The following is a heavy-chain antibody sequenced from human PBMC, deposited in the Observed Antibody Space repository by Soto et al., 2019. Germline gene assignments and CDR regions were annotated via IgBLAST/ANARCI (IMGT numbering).Heavy chain of an antibody. CDR2: IFYSGST. CDR1: GGSVSSGSYY. D-gene: IGHD3-22*01. Sequence: SETLSLTCTVSGGSVSSGSYYWSWIRQPPGKGLEWIGYIFYSGSTNYNPSLKSRVTISVDTSKKQFSLRLTSVTAADTAVYYCARGNYYDSSGYYPHYFQHWGQGTLVTVSS. CDR3: ARGNYYDSSGYYPHYFQH. V-gene: IGHV4-61*01. J-gene: IGHJ1*01.